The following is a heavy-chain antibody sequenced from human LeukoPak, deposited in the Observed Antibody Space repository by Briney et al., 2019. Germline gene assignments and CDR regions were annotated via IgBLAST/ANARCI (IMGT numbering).Heavy chain of an antibody. V-gene: IGHV3-23*01. CDR2: ISGSGGST. Sequence: ETLSLTCTVSGYSISSGYYWGWIRQPPGKGLEWVSAISGSGGSTYYADSVKGRFTISRDNSKNTLYLQMNSLRAEDTAVYYCAKYTQYYYDSSGYATFDYWGQGTLVTVSS. D-gene: IGHD3-22*01. CDR1: GYSISSGYY. J-gene: IGHJ4*02. CDR3: AKYTQYYYDSSGYATFDY.